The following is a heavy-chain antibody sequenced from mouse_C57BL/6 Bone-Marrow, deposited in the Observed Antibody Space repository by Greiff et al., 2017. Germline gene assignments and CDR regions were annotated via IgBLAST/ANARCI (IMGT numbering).Heavy chain of an antibody. V-gene: IGHV3-6*01. Sequence: EVQVVESGPGLVKPSQSLSLTCSVTGYSITSGYYWNWIRQFPRNKLEWMGYISYDGGTNYNQSLKNRISITRDTSTNPSFLKLNSVTTEDTATXYCGRRGITTGFFDYWGQGTTLTVSA. CDR3: GRRGITTGFFDY. D-gene: IGHD1-1*01. CDR1: GYSITSGYY. J-gene: IGHJ2*01. CDR2: ISYDGGT.